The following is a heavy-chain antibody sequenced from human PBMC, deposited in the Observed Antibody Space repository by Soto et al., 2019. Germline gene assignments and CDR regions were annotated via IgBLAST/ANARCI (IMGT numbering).Heavy chain of an antibody. CDR2: IYFAGST. CDR1: GGSISSTDHY. CDR3: ARLVFHCLRVSGEDYSFYGLYG. D-gene: IGHD6-19*01. Sequence: SATLSLTCTVSGGSISSTDHYWGWVRQPPGKGLEWLGSIYFAGSTFHNPALKSRATISVDTSRNQFSLRLTTVTASDTAVYYCARLVFHCLRVSGEDYSFYGLYGWGQRTTVTVSS. J-gene: IGHJ6*02. V-gene: IGHV4-39*01.